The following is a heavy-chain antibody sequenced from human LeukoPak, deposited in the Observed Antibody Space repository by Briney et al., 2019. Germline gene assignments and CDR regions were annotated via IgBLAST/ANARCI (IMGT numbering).Heavy chain of an antibody. D-gene: IGHD6-19*01. CDR1: GFTFSNYA. J-gene: IGHJ5*02. CDR2: IGGSGDST. Sequence: PGGSLRLSCAASGFTFSNYAMSWARQAPGKGLEWVSGIGGSGDSTYYGDSVKGRFIISRDNSKNTLYLRMNSLRAEATAVYYCAKGYRSGWFPWFDPWGQGTLVTVSS. V-gene: IGHV3-23*01. CDR3: AKGYRSGWFPWFDP.